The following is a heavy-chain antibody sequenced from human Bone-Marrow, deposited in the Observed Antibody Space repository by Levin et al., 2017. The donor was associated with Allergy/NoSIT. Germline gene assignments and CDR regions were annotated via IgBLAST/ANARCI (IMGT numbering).Heavy chain of an antibody. CDR3: AQRWVEPYYYYYYGMDG. CDR1: GFTFSSYS. Sequence: GGSLRLSCAASGFTFSSYSMNWVRQAPGKGLEWVSSISSSSSYIYYADSVKGRFTISRDNAKNSLYLQMNSLRAEDTAVYYCAQRWVEPYYYYYYGMDGWGQGTTVTVSS. V-gene: IGHV3-21*01. J-gene: IGHJ6*02. CDR2: ISSSSSYI. D-gene: IGHD1-1*01.